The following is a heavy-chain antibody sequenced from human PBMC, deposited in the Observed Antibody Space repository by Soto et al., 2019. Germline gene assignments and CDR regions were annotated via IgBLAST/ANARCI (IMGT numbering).Heavy chain of an antibody. CDR3: ASPLTTGTTDLAVDY. Sequence: TLSLTFTVSGGSISSSGYYWGWIRQPPGKGLEWIGSIYYSGSTYYNPSLKSRVTISVDTSKNQFSLKLSSVTAADTAVYYCASPLTTGTTDLAVDYWGQGTLVTVSS. J-gene: IGHJ4*02. CDR2: IYYSGST. V-gene: IGHV4-39*01. D-gene: IGHD4-17*01. CDR1: GGSISSSGYY.